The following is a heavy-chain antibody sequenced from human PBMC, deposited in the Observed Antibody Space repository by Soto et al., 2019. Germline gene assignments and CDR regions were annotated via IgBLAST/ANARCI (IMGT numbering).Heavy chain of an antibody. J-gene: IGHJ4*02. D-gene: IGHD3-3*01. CDR1: GFTFISYG. Sequence: GGSLRLSCAASGFTFISYGMHWVRQAPGKGLEWVAVIWYDGSNKYYADSVKGRFTISRDNSKNTLYLQMNSLRAEDTAVCYCARELTRMSGYYFGIDYWGQGTLVTVSS. V-gene: IGHV3-33*01. CDR3: ARELTRMSGYYFGIDY. CDR2: IWYDGSNK.